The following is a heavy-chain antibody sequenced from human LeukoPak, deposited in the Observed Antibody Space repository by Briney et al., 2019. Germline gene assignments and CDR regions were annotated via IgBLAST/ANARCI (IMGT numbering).Heavy chain of an antibody. CDR3: GNTRDSGGYLFDY. J-gene: IGHJ4*02. D-gene: IGHD3-22*01. CDR2: ISYDGSNK. CDR1: GITFSSYG. Sequence: PGGSLRLSCAASGITFSSYGMHWVRQAPGKGLEWVAVISYDGSNKYYADSAKGRFTISRDNSKNTLYLQMNSLRAEDTAVYYCGNTRDSGGYLFDYWGQGTLVTVSS. V-gene: IGHV3-30*03.